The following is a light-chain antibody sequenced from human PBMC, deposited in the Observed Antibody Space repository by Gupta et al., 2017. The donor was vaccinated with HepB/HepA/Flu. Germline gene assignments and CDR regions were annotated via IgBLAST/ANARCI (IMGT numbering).Light chain of an antibody. CDR1: QSIITY. V-gene: IGKV1-39*01. J-gene: IGKJ5*01. Sequence: DIQMTQSTSSLSASLGDRVTITCRASQSIITYLNWYQQKPGKAPKLLIYSTSSLQSGVPSRFSGSGSETDFTLTITSLQPEDFATYYCQQSYSNPTFGQGTRLEIK. CDR3: QQSYSNPT. CDR2: STS.